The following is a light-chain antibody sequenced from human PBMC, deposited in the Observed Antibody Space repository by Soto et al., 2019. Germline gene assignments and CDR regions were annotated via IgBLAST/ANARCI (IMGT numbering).Light chain of an antibody. Sequence: QSALTQPASVSGSLGQSITISCTGTSSDVGEYNYVSWYQQHPGKAPKLMIYEVRNRPSGVSNRFSGSKSGNTASLTISGLQGEDEADYYCSSYTSTSTLYVFGTGTQLTVL. J-gene: IGLJ1*01. CDR1: SSDVGEYNY. V-gene: IGLV2-14*01. CDR2: EVR. CDR3: SSYTSTSTLYV.